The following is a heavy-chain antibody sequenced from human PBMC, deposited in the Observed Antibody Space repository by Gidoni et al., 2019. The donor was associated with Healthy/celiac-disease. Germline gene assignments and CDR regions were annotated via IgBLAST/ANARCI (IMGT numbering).Heavy chain of an antibody. J-gene: IGHJ4*02. Sequence: EVQLVVSGGGLVQPGGSLSHSCAASGFTFRGSAMHWVRQASGKGLWWVGRIRSKANSYATAYAASVKGRFTISRDDSKNTAYLQMNSLKTEDTAVYYCTTTVTTAYWGQGTLVTVS. CDR3: TTTVTTAY. CDR2: IRSKANSYAT. V-gene: IGHV3-73*01. CDR1: GFTFRGSA. D-gene: IGHD4-17*01.